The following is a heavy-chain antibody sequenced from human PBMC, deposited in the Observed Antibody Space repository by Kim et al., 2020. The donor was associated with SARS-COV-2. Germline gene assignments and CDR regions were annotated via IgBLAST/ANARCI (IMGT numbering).Heavy chain of an antibody. CDR3: AKSGGVATGGFDY. Sequence: YATTVNRRYTTSRDNAKHTLYLQMNSLRAEDTAVDHCAKSGGVATGGFDYWGQGTLVTVSS. J-gene: IGHJ4*02. V-gene: IGHV3-23*01. D-gene: IGHD5-12*01.